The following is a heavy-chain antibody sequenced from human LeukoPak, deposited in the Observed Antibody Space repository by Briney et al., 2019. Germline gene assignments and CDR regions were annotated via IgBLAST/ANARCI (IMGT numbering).Heavy chain of an antibody. J-gene: IGHJ4*02. CDR1: GFAFSSQA. CDR3: AKDARRSDGWYFFDH. Sequence: GGSLRLSCAASGFAFSSQAMCWVRQAPGKVLEWVSVISDSGDITYYADSVKGRFTISRDNSKNTLYLQMISLRAENTAVYYCAKDARRSDGWYFFDHWGQGTLVTVSS. V-gene: IGHV3-23*01. CDR2: ISDSGDIT. D-gene: IGHD6-19*01.